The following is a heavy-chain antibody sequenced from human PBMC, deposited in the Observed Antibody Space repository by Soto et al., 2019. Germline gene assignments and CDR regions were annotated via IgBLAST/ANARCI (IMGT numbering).Heavy chain of an antibody. Sequence: QVHLVQSGAEVKKPGASVKVSCKASCYTLTSYGISWVRQAPGQGLQWMGWISAYNGNTNYADKFQGRVTMTTDTSTSTAHMEVRSLRSDDTAVYYCARAGAFYETSGYPWSNFDIWGQGTMVTVSS. V-gene: IGHV1-18*01. CDR1: CYTLTSYG. J-gene: IGHJ3*02. CDR3: ARAGAFYETSGYPWSNFDI. D-gene: IGHD3-22*01. CDR2: ISAYNGNT.